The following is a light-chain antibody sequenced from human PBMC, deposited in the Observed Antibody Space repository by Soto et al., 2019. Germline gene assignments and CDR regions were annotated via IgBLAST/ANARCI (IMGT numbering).Light chain of an antibody. CDR2: DVN. V-gene: IGLV2-14*03. CDR3: SSYRSRSSHV. J-gene: IGLJ1*01. Sequence: HSVLTQPAAGPAPPEQSLAISFIRASSDVGGYDYVSWYQQLPGKAPKLMIYDVNNRPSGVSNRFSGSKSGNTASLTISGLQAEDEFDFYCSSYRSRSSHVFGTGTKLTVL. CDR1: SSDVGGYDY.